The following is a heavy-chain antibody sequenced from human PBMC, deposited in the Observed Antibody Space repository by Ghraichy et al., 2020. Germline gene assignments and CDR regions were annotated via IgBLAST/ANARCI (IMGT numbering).Heavy chain of an antibody. CDR1: GFTFSSYS. Sequence: GESLNISCAASGFTFSSYSMNWVRQAPGKGLEWVSSISSSSSYIYYADSVKGRFTISRDNAKNSLYLQMNSLRAEDTAVYYCATTVAHYYYYGMDVWGQGTTLTVSS. CDR3: ATTVAHYYYYGMDV. V-gene: IGHV3-21*01. J-gene: IGHJ6*02. CDR2: ISSSSSYI. D-gene: IGHD4-23*01.